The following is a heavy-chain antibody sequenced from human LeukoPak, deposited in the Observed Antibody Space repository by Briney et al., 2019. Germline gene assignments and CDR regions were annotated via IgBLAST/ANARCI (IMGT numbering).Heavy chain of an antibody. J-gene: IGHJ4*02. Sequence: GRSLRLSCAASGFSFGSYGMHWVRQAPGKGLEWVAVIWYDGSDKYYADSVKGRFTISRDNSKNTLSLQMNSLRVEDTAVYYCARDSNLSGPGDFDYWGQGTLVTVSS. CDR1: GFSFGSYG. D-gene: IGHD6-19*01. V-gene: IGHV3-33*01. CDR3: ARDSNLSGPGDFDY. CDR2: IWYDGSDK.